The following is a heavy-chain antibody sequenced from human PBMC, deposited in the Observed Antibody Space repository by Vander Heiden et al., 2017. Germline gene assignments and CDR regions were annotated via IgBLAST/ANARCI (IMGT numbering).Heavy chain of an antibody. CDR1: GFTFSSYA. CDR3: AKERSPDYYDSSGYYGVFDY. V-gene: IGHV3-23*01. CDR2: ISGSGGST. Sequence: EVQLLESGGGLVQPGGSLRLSCAASGFTFSSYAMSWVRQAPGKGLEWVSAISGSGGSTYYADSVKGRFTISRDNSKNTLYLQMNSLRAEDTAVYYCAKERSPDYYDSSGYYGVFDYWGQGTLVTVSS. J-gene: IGHJ4*02. D-gene: IGHD3-22*01.